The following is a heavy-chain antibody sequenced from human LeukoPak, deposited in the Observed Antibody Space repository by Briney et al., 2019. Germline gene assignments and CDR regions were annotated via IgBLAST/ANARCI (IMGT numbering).Heavy chain of an antibody. CDR3: ARVRRQQLVRDAFDI. CDR1: GFTFSTYS. Sequence: PGGSLRLSCAASGFTFSTYSMHWVRQAPGKGLEYVSAISSNGGATYYANSVKGRFTISRDNSKNTLYLQMGSLRAEDMAVYSCARVRRQQLVRDAFDIWGQGTMVTVSS. V-gene: IGHV3-64*01. D-gene: IGHD6-13*01. CDR2: ISSNGGAT. J-gene: IGHJ3*02.